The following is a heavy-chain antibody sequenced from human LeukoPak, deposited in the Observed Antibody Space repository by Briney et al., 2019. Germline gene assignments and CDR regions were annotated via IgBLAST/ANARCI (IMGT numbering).Heavy chain of an antibody. D-gene: IGHD3-22*01. J-gene: IGHJ3*02. CDR1: GFTFSSYS. CDR3: ARDGGYYYDSSGYPMGAFDI. V-gene: IGHV3-21*01. Sequence: GGSLRLSCAASGFTFSSYSMNWVRQAPGKGLEWVSSISSSSSYVYYADSVKGRFTISRDNAKNSLYLQMNSLRAEDTAVYYCARDGGYYYDSSGYPMGAFDIWGQGTMVTVSS. CDR2: ISSSSSYV.